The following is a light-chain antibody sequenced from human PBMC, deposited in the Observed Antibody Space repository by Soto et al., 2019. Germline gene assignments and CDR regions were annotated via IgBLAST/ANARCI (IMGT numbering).Light chain of an antibody. V-gene: IGKV3-20*01. Sequence: IVLTQSPGTLSLSPGQRATLSCRASQTVSTTYLAWYQQKPGQAPRLLIYGTSTRATGVPDRFSGSGSVTDFTLTISSLEPEDCAVYYCQQYGNSPRYTFGQGTKLEIK. CDR1: QTVSTTY. CDR3: QQYGNSPRYT. J-gene: IGKJ2*01. CDR2: GTS.